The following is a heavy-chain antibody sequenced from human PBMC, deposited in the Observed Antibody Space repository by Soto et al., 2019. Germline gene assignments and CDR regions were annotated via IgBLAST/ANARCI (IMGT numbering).Heavy chain of an antibody. CDR1: GGSFSGYY. CDR3: ARGVATVVTSYCDY. Sequence: QVQLQQWGAGLLKPSETLSLTCAVYGGSFSGYYWSWIRQPPGKGLEWIGEINHSGSTNYNPSLKSRATISVDTSKTQFSLKLSSVTAADAAVYYCARGVATVVTSYCDYWGQGTLVTVSS. CDR2: INHSGST. J-gene: IGHJ4*02. D-gene: IGHD5-12*01. V-gene: IGHV4-34*01.